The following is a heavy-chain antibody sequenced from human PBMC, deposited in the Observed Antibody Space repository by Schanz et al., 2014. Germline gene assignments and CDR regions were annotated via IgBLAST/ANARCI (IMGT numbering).Heavy chain of an antibody. J-gene: IGHJ4*02. CDR1: GFIFSAFW. CDR3: ARDPNSVNEIDY. D-gene: IGHD5-12*01. Sequence: EVQLVESGGDLVQPGGSLRLSCAASGFIFSAFWMHWVRQAPGKGLVWVSRITSDGSSTTYADSVKGRFTLSRDNAKNTLYLQMNSLRAEDTAVYYCARDPNSVNEIDYWGQGTLVTVSS. V-gene: IGHV3-74*01. CDR2: ITSDGSST.